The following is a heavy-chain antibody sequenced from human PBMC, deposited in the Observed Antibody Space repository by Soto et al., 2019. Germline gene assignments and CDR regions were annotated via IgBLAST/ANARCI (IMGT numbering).Heavy chain of an antibody. CDR2: INPDGGST. V-gene: IGHV1-46*01. D-gene: IGHD3-10*01. J-gene: IGHJ4*02. CDR1: GYTFTNYY. CDR3: ANSGGYYGNYCDY. Sequence: ASVKVSCKASGYTFTNYYIHWVRQAPGQGLEWMGIINPDGGSTTYAQKFQGRVTMTRDTSTSTVYMELSSLRSEDTAVYYCANSGGYYGNYCDYWGQGTLVTVSS.